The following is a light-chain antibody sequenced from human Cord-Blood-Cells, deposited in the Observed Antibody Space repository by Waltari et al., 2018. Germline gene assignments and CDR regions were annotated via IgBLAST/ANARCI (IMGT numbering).Light chain of an antibody. J-gene: IGLJ3*02. Sequence: SYDLTQPPSVSVSPGQTARITCSGDALPKQYAYWYQQKPGQAPVLVIYKDSERPSGIPDVFSDSSSGTPGTLNISHVQAEDQADYYCQSADSSGTDCVFGGGTKLTVL. CDR3: QSADSSGTDCV. CDR2: KDS. CDR1: ALPKQY. V-gene: IGLV3-25*02.